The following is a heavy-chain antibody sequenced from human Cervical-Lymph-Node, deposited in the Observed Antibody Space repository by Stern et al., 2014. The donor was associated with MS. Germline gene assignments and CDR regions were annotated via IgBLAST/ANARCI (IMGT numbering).Heavy chain of an antibody. CDR2: IYPGDSDT. V-gene: IGHV5-51*01. CDR3: ARDYGDYAFDY. CDR1: GYSFTANW. D-gene: IGHD4-17*01. J-gene: IGHJ4*02. Sequence: EVQLVESGAEVKKPGESLKISCKGSGYSFTANWIAWVRQMPGKGLEWMEIIYPGDSDTSYSPSFQGQVTISADKSISTAYLQWSSLKASDTAMYYCARDYGDYAFDYWGQGTLVTVSS.